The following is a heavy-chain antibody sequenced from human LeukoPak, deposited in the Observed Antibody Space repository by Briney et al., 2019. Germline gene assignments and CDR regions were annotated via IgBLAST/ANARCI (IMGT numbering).Heavy chain of an antibody. V-gene: IGHV3-53*01. CDR3: ARDVRYCSGGSCSS. D-gene: IGHD2-15*01. CDR1: GFTVSSNY. Sequence: GGSLRLSCAASGFTVSSNYMSWVRQAPGKGLEWVSVIYNSGGTYYADSVKGRFTISRDNSKNTLYLQMNSLRAEDTAVYYCARDVRYCSGGSCSSWGRGTLVTVSS. J-gene: IGHJ4*02. CDR2: IYNSGGT.